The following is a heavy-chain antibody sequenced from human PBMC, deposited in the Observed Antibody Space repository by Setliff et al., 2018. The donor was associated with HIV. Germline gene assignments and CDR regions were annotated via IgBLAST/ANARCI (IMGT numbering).Heavy chain of an antibody. J-gene: IGHJ4*02. CDR1: GGSISSGNYY. CDR3: ERGGESSGYGIEL. D-gene: IGHD5-12*01. V-gene: IGHV4-61*09. Sequence: SETLSLTCSVSGGSISSGNYYWGWTRQPAGKGLEWIGHIYTDEAIKYNPSLKSRITISVDKSKNHFSLKLNSVTAADTAMYYCERGGESSGYGIELWGQGTLVTVSS. CDR2: IYTDEAI.